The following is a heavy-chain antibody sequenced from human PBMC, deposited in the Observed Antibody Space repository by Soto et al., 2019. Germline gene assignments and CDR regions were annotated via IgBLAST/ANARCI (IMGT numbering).Heavy chain of an antibody. D-gene: IGHD1-7*01. CDR2: IYYSGST. J-gene: IGHJ5*02. CDR3: ARENYWFDP. CDR1: GGSISSYY. Sequence: ASETLSLTCTVSGGSISSYYWSWIRQPPGKGLEWIGYIYYSGSTNYNPSLKSRVTISVDTSKNQFSLKLSSVTAADTAVYYCARENYWFDPWGQGTLVTVSS. V-gene: IGHV4-59*01.